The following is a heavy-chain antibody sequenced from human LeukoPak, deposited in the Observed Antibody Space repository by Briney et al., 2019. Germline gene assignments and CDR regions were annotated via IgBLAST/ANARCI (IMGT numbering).Heavy chain of an antibody. CDR1: GGSISSYY. D-gene: IGHD6-19*01. Sequence: SETLSLTCTVSGGSISSYYWSWIRQPPGKGLEWIGYIYYSGSTNYNPSLKSRVTISVDTSKNQFSLKLSSVTAADTAVYYCARDRWLVRYWGQGTLVTVSS. CDR2: IYYSGST. J-gene: IGHJ4*02. V-gene: IGHV4-59*01. CDR3: ARDRWLVRY.